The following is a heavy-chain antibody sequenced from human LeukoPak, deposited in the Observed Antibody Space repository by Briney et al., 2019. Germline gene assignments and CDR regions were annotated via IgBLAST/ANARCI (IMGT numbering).Heavy chain of an antibody. V-gene: IGHV5-51*01. CDR1: GYSFTSYW. CDR2: IYPCDSDT. Sequence: GESLKISCKGSGYSFTSYWIGWVRQMPGKGLEWMGIIYPCDSDTRYSPSFQGQVTISADKSISTAYLQWSSLKASDTAMYYCARRVDTAMVTDMYYFDYWGQGTLVTVSS. CDR3: ARRVDTAMVTDMYYFDY. J-gene: IGHJ4*02. D-gene: IGHD5-18*01.